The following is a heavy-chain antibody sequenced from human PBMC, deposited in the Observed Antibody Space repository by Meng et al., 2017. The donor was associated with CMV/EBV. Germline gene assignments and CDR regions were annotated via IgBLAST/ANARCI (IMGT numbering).Heavy chain of an antibody. J-gene: IGHJ3*02. CDR3: ATDQGAYDFWSGCYTLDI. V-gene: IGHV3-23*03. CDR1: GFTFSSNA. CDR2: IYSGGSST. Sequence: GESLKISCAASGFTFSSNAMSWVRQAPGQGLEWVSGIYSGGSSTYYADPVKGRFTISRDNSKNTLYLQMNSLRAEDTAVYYCATDQGAYDFWSGCYTLDIWGQGTMVTVSS. D-gene: IGHD3-3*01.